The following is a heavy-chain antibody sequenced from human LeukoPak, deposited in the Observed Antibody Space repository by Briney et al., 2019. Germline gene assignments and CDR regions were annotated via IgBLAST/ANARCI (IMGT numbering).Heavy chain of an antibody. D-gene: IGHD2-15*01. CDR3: ARGDKFSGDY. J-gene: IGHJ4*02. CDR1: GFTFSSYW. CDR2: INQDGREK. Sequence: GGSLRLSCAVSGFTFSSYWMSWVRQAPGKGLEWVANINQDGREKYYVDSVKGRFTISRDNAKNSLYLQMNSLRAEDTAAYFCARGDKFSGDYWGQGTLVTVSS. V-gene: IGHV3-7*04.